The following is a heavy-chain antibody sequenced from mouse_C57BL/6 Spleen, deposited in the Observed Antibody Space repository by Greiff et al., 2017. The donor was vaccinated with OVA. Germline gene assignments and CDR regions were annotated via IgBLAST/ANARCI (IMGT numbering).Heavy chain of an antibody. CDR2: ISDGGSYT. CDR3: ARDVNFCLDY. CDR1: GFTFSSYA. J-gene: IGHJ2*01. D-gene: IGHD4-1*02. Sequence: EVKVVESGGGLVKPGGSLKLSCAASGFTFSSYAMSWVRQTPEKRLEWVATISDGGSYTYYPDNVKGRFTISRDNAKNNLDLQMSHLKSEDTAMYYCARDVNFCLDYWGQGTTLTVSS. V-gene: IGHV5-4*01.